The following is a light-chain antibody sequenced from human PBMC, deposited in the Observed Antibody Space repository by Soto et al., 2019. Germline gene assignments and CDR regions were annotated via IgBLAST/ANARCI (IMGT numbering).Light chain of an antibody. CDR1: QSIVTY. J-gene: IGKJ1*01. CDR3: QQSYSTPPWT. Sequence: DIQMTQSPSSLSASVGDRVTITCRASQSIVTYLNWYLQKPGKAPKLLIYAASNLQSGVPSRFIGSGSGTAFTLTISSLQPEDFATYFCQQSYSTPPWTFGQGTKVDIK. CDR2: AAS. V-gene: IGKV1-39*01.